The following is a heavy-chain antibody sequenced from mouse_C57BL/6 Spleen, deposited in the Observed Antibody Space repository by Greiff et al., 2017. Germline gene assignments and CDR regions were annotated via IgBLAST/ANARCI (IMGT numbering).Heavy chain of an antibody. D-gene: IGHD2-3*01. CDR1: GYTFTDYE. V-gene: IGHV1-15*01. Sequence: QVQLKESGAELVRPGASVTLSCKASGYTFTDYEMHWVKQTPVHGLEWIGAIDPETGGTAYNQKFKGKAILTADKSSSTAYMELRSLTSEDSAVYYCTRRKFYDGYLFAYWGQGTLVTVSA. CDR2: IDPETGGT. J-gene: IGHJ3*01. CDR3: TRRKFYDGYLFAY.